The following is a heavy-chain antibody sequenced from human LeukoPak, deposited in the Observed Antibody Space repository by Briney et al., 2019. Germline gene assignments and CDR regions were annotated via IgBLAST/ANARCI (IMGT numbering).Heavy chain of an antibody. V-gene: IGHV1-46*01. CDR2: INPSVGTT. CDR3: ARGHSGSQHWFDP. J-gene: IGHJ5*02. D-gene: IGHD1-26*01. Sequence: ASVKVSCKASGYTYTSSYMHWVRQAPGQGLEWMGVINPSVGTTSYAQKFQGRVTMTRDTSTSTVSMELSSLRSEDTAVYYCARGHSGSQHWFDPWGQGTLVTVSS. CDR1: GYTYTSSY.